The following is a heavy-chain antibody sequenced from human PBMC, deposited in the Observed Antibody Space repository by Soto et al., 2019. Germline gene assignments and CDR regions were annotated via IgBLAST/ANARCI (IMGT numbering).Heavy chain of an antibody. CDR2: IYYSGST. Sequence: PSETLSLTCTVSGGSISSGGYYWSWIRQHPGKGLEWIGYIYYSGSTYYNPSLKSRVTISVDTSKNQFSLKLSSVTAADTAVYYCARERQMVDSPFDYWGQGTLVTVSS. CDR1: GGSISSGGYY. CDR3: ARERQMVDSPFDY. D-gene: IGHD2-8*01. V-gene: IGHV4-31*03. J-gene: IGHJ4*02.